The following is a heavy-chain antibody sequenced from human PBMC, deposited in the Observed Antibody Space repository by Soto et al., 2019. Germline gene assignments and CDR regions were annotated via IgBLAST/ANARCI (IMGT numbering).Heavy chain of an antibody. CDR3: ARQGIGAAYYFDY. V-gene: IGHV5-51*01. CDR2: IYPDDSDT. J-gene: IGHJ4*02. CDR1: GYSFTSYW. D-gene: IGHD6-13*01. Sequence: GESLKLSCKGSGYSFTSYWIGWVRQMPGKGLEWMGIIYPDDSDTRYSPSFQGQVTISADKSISTAYLQWSSLKASDTAMYFCARQGIGAAYYFDYWGQGALVTVSS.